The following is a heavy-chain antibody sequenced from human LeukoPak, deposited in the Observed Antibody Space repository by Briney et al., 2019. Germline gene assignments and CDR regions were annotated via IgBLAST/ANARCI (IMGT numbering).Heavy chain of an antibody. V-gene: IGHV3-30*01. CDR3: ASGGFYDFWGGYYTPFDY. Sequence: PGRSLRPSCAASGFTFSACAMHWVRQAPGKGLEWVAVISYDGNNKYYADSVKGRFTISRDNSKNTLYLQMNSLRVEDTAMYYCASGGFYDFWGGYYTPFDYWGQGTLVTVSS. CDR2: ISYDGNNK. D-gene: IGHD3-3*01. CDR1: GFTFSACA. J-gene: IGHJ4*02.